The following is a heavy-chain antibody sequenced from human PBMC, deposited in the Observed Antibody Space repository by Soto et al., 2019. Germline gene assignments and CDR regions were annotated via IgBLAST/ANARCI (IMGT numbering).Heavy chain of an antibody. Sequence: EVQLVESGGGLVQPGGSLRLSCAASGFTFSSYGMNWVRQAPGKGLEWVSYISSSSSTIYYADSVKGRFTISRDNAQNSLYVQMNSLRAEDTAVYYCASRGRVGATDYWGRGTLVTVSS. V-gene: IGHV3-48*01. CDR3: ASRGRVGATDY. D-gene: IGHD1-26*01. CDR1: GFTFSSYG. J-gene: IGHJ4*02. CDR2: ISSSSSTI.